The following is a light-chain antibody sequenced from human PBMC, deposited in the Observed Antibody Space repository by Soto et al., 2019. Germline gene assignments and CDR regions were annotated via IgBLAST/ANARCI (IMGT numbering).Light chain of an antibody. V-gene: IGKV3-15*01. CDR2: GAS. CDR1: QSVSSD. Sequence: EIVMPQSPATLSVSPGERSTLSCRASQSVSSDLAWYQQKPGQAPRLLIYGASTRATGIPARFSGSGSGTEFTLTISSLQSEDFAVYYCQKYNNWPWTFGQGTKVDIK. J-gene: IGKJ1*01. CDR3: QKYNNWPWT.